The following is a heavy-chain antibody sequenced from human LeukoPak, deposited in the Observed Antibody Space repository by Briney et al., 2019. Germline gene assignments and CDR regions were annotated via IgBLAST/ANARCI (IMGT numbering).Heavy chain of an antibody. CDR2: ISGSGGST. V-gene: IGHV3-23*01. CDR3: AKGVAYDYGMDV. CDR1: GFTFSSYA. Sequence: GPLRLSCAASGFTFSSYAMSWVRQAPGKGLEWVSVISGSGGSTYYTDSVKGRFTISRDNSKNTLYLQMNSLRAEDTAVYYCAKGVAYDYGMDVWGKGTTVTVSS. J-gene: IGHJ6*04.